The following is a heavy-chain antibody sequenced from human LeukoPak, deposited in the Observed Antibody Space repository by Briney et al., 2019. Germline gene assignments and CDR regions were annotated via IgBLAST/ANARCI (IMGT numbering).Heavy chain of an antibody. CDR3: ARGHNWFDP. V-gene: IGHV4-59*12. J-gene: IGHJ5*02. CDR2: IYDSGST. CDR1: GGSISSYY. Sequence: SETLSLTCTVSGGSISSYYWSWIRQPPGKGLEWIGYIYDSGSTNYNPSLKSRVTISVDTSKNQFSLKLSSVTAADTAVYYCARGHNWFDPWGQGTLVTVSS.